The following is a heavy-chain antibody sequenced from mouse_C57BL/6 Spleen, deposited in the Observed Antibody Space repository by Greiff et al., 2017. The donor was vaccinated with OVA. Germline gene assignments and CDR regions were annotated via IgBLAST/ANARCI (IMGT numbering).Heavy chain of an antibody. CDR1: GYTFTSYW. CDR3: AREGWPRAMDY. D-gene: IGHD1-1*02. J-gene: IGHJ4*01. CDR2: IHPNSGST. V-gene: IGHV1-64*01. Sequence: QVQLKESGAELVKPGASVKLSCKASGYTFTSYWMHWVKQRPGQGLEWIGMIHPNSGSTNYNEKFKSKATLTVDKSSSTAYMQLSSLTSEDSAVYYCAREGWPRAMDYWGQGTSVTVSS.